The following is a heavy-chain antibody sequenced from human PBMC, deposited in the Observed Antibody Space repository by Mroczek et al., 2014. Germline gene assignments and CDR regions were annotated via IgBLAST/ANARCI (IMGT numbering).Heavy chain of an antibody. CDR3: ARVRRDIWDIVVVPAAGNFDY. CDR1: GYTFTSYD. V-gene: IGHV1-8*01. D-gene: IGHD2-2*01. CDR2: MNPNSGNT. J-gene: IGHJ4*02. Sequence: VQLVQSGAEVKKPGASVKVSCKASGYTFTSYDINWVRQATGQGLEWMGWMNPNSGNTGYAQKFQGRVTMTRNTSISTAYMELSSLRSEDTAVYYCARVRRDIWDIVVVPAAGNFDYWGQGTLVTVSS.